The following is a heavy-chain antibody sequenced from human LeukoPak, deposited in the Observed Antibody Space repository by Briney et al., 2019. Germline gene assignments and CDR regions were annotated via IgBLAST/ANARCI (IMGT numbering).Heavy chain of an antibody. Sequence: SETLSLTCTVSGDSISSGDYYWSWIRQPAGKGLEWIGRISSSGSTNYNPSLKSRVTISVDTSRNQFSLKLSSVTAADTAVYYCARLSVRGVTYYYYYMDVWGKGTTVTVSS. CDR1: GDSISSGDYY. J-gene: IGHJ6*03. D-gene: IGHD2/OR15-2a*01. V-gene: IGHV4-61*02. CDR3: ARLSVRGVTYYYYYMDV. CDR2: ISSSGST.